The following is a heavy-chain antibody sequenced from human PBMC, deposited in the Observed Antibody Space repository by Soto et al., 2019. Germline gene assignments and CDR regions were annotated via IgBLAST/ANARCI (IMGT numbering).Heavy chain of an antibody. CDR1: GYTLTELS. Sequence: ASVKVSCKVSGYTLTELSMHWVRQAPGKGLEWMGGFDPEDGETIYAQKFQGRVTMTEETSTDTAYMELSSLRSEDTAVYYCATLPLEIFHTVTTPKTLDYWGQGTLVTVSS. CDR3: ATLPLEIFHTVTTPKTLDY. V-gene: IGHV1-24*01. J-gene: IGHJ4*02. D-gene: IGHD4-17*01. CDR2: FDPEDGET.